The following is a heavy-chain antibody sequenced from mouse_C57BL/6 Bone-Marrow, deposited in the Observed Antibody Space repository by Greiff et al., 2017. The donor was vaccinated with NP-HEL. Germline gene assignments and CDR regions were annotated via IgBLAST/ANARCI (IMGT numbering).Heavy chain of an antibody. CDR2: IYPGDGDT. CDR1: GYAFSSYW. D-gene: IGHD2-1*01. J-gene: IGHJ4*01. CDR3: ARGPLLCTGAMDY. V-gene: IGHV1-80*01. Sequence: QVQLQQSGAELVKPGASVKISCKASGYAFSSYWMNWVKQRPGKGLEWIGQIYPGDGDTTYNGKFKGKATLTADKSSSTAYMQLSSLTSEDSAVYFCARGPLLCTGAMDYWGQGTSVTVSS.